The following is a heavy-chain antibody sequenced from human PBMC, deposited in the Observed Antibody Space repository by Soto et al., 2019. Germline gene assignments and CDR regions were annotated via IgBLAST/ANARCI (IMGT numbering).Heavy chain of an antibody. D-gene: IGHD4-17*01. CDR1: GCSISSSSYY. CDR2: IYYSGST. CDR3: AIPFPTVTTAL. J-gene: IGHJ4*02. V-gene: IGHV4-39*01. Sequence: SETLSLTCTVSGCSISSSSYYWGWIRQPPGKGLEWIGSIYYSGSTYYNPSLKSRVTISVDTSKNQFSLKLSSVTAADTAVYYCAIPFPTVTTALWGQGTLVTVSS.